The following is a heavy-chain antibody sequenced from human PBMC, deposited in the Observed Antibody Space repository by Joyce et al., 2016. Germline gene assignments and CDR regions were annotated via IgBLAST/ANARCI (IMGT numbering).Heavy chain of an antibody. CDR1: GGSFSGYY. CDR2: SNHSGST. J-gene: IGHJ4*02. V-gene: IGHV4-34*01. CDR3: ARGLSAFDYSNYAGYDY. Sequence: QVQLQQWGAGLLKPSETLSFTCAVYGGSFSGYYWGWIRQPPGKGLEWIGESNHSGSTNYIPSLESRVTISVDTSKNQFSLRLSSVTAADTAVYYCARGLSAFDYSNYAGYDYWGQGTLVTVSS. D-gene: IGHD4-11*01.